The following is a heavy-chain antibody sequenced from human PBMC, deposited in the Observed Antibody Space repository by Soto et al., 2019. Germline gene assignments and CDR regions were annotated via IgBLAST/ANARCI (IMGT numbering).Heavy chain of an antibody. CDR2: INPNSGGT. J-gene: IGHJ4*02. CDR1: GYTFSGFY. V-gene: IGHV1-2*02. D-gene: IGHD6-19*01. Sequence: ASVQVSCNASGYTFSGFYMHWVRQAPGQGRECMGWINPNSGGTKTAEKFQGRVTMTRDTSISTAYMELSRLTSDDTAVYYCASAAVTGTAGLDFWGQGTQVTVSS. CDR3: ASAAVTGTAGLDF.